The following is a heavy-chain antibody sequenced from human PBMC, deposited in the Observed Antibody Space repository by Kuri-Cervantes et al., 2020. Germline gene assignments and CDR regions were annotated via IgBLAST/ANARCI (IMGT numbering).Heavy chain of an antibody. J-gene: IGHJ4*02. Sequence: GESLKISCAASGFTFSSYGMHWVRQAPGKGLEWVAVISYDGSNKYYADSVKGRFTISRDNSKNTLYLQMNSLRAEDTAVYYCARSFTRPGSRSAYYFDYWGQGTLVTVSS. CDR1: GFTFSSYG. CDR2: ISYDGSNK. D-gene: IGHD4-17*01. V-gene: IGHV3-30*19. CDR3: ARSFTRPGSRSAYYFDY.